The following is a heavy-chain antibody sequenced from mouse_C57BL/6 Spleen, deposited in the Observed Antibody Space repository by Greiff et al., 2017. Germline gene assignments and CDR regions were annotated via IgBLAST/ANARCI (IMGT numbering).Heavy chain of an antibody. V-gene: IGHV1-15*01. CDR2: IDPETGGT. J-gene: IGHJ4*01. CDR3: TRSDYGSSYRYAMDY. CDR1: GYTFTDYE. Sequence: QVQLQQSGAELVRPGASVTLSCKASGYTFTDYEMHWVKQTPVHGLEWIGAIDPETGGTAYNQKFKGKAILTADQSSSTAYMELRSLTSEDSAVYYCTRSDYGSSYRYAMDYWGQGTSVTVSS. D-gene: IGHD1-1*01.